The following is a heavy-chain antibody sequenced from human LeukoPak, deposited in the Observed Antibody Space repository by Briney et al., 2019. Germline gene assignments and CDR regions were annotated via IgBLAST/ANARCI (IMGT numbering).Heavy chain of an antibody. Sequence: GGSLRLSCAASGFTFSDYSVSWVRQAPGKGLEWISYIGIDSGNTNYADSVKGRFTISGDNAENSLYLQMNSLRVADTAVYYCARDYKYAFDNWGQGTLVTVSA. CDR1: GFTFSDYS. J-gene: IGHJ4*02. D-gene: IGHD5-24*01. CDR2: IGIDSGNT. CDR3: ARDYKYAFDN. V-gene: IGHV3-11*06.